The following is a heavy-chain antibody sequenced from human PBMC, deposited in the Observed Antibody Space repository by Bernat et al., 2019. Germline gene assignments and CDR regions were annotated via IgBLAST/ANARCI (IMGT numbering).Heavy chain of an antibody. J-gene: IGHJ4*02. V-gene: IGHV3-7*03. Sequence: EVQLVESGGGLVQPGGSLRLSCAASGFTFSSYWMSWVRQAPGKGLEWVANIKQDGSEKYYVDSVKGRFIISRDNAKNSLYLQMNSLRAEDTAVYYCARDRGLRITMVQGVYDYWGQGTLVTVSS. D-gene: IGHD3-10*01. CDR3: ARDRGLRITMVQGVYDY. CDR1: GFTFSSYW. CDR2: IKQDGSEK.